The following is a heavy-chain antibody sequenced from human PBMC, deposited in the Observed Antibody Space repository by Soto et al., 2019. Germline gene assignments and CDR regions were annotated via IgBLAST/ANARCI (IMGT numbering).Heavy chain of an antibody. D-gene: IGHD3-3*01. Sequence: PGESLKISCEGSGYNFAGYWIAWVRQMPGKGLELMGIIYPSDSDTRYRPSFQGQVTTSADKSISSAYLQWSSLRASDTAMYYCARGGVSTRTFDYWGQGTPVTVSS. CDR2: IYPSDSDT. V-gene: IGHV5-51*01. J-gene: IGHJ4*02. CDR1: GYNFAGYW. CDR3: ARGGVSTRTFDY.